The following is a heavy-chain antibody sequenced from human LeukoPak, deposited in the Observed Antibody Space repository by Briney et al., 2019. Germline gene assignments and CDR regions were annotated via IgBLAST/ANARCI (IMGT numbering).Heavy chain of an antibody. J-gene: IGHJ3*02. CDR1: GYSISSGYY. CDR2: IYRSGST. D-gene: IGHD3-22*01. Sequence: SETLSLTCTVSGYSISSGYYWVWIRQPPGKGLEWIGSIYRSGSTNYNPSLKSRVTISVDTSKNQFSLKVSSVTAADTAVYYCAKSWNYYDSSGDDALDIWGQGTMVTVSS. V-gene: IGHV4-38-2*02. CDR3: AKSWNYYDSSGDDALDI.